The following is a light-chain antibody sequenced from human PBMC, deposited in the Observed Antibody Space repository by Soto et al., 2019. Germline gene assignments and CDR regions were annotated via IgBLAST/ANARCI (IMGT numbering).Light chain of an antibody. V-gene: IGKV1-27*01. Sequence: DIQMTQSPSSLSASVGDRVTITCRARQGISNYLAWYQQKPGKIPKLLIYAASTLQSGVPSRFSGSGSGTGFTLTISSLQPEDVATYYCQKYNSAPRTFGQGTKVEIK. CDR3: QKYNSAPRT. CDR2: AAS. CDR1: QGISNY. J-gene: IGKJ1*01.